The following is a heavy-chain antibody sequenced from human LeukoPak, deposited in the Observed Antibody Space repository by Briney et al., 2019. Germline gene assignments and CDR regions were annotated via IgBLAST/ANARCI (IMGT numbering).Heavy chain of an antibody. D-gene: IGHD6-19*01. CDR2: IGTAGDT. V-gene: IGHV3-13*04. CDR1: GFTFSSYD. J-gene: IGHJ3*02. Sequence: GGSLRLSCAASGFTFSSYDMHWVRQATGKGLEWVSAIGTAGDTYYPGSVKGRFTISRENAKNSLYLQMNSLRAGDTAVYYCARGVGAVAGTRRWEDAFDIWGQGTMVSVSS. CDR3: ARGVGAVAGTRRWEDAFDI.